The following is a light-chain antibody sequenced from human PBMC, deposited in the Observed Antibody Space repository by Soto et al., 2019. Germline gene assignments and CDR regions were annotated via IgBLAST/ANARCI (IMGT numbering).Light chain of an antibody. V-gene: IGKV4-1*01. Sequence: DIVMAQSPDSLAVSLGERATINCKSSQSVLYSSNNKNYLAWYQQKPGQPPKLLIYWASTRESGVPDRFSGSGSGTDFTLTISSLQAEDVTVYYCQQYYSPPIPFAQRRRLAI. J-gene: IGKJ5*01. CDR1: QSVLYSSNNKNY. CDR3: QQYYSPPIP. CDR2: WAS.